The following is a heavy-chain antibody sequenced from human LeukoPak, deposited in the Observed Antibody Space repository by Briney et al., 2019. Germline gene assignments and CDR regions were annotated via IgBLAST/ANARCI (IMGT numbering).Heavy chain of an antibody. CDR2: VYYSGST. D-gene: IGHD3-10*01. CDR1: GGSISSTSYY. CDR3: ARDHQGDGSGSIWGADYFDY. V-gene: IGHV4-39*07. J-gene: IGHJ4*02. Sequence: SETLSLTCTVSGGSISSTSYYWGWIRQPPGKGLEWIGSVYYSGSTSYNPSLKSRVTISIDTSKNQFSLKLSSVTAADTAVYYCARDHQGDGSGSIWGADYFDYWGQGTLVTVSS.